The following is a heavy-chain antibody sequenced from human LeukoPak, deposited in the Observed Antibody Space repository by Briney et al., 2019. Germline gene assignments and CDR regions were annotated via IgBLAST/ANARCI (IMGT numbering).Heavy chain of an antibody. CDR1: GFTFSSYW. V-gene: IGHV3-7*01. Sequence: GGSLRLSCAASGFTFSSYWMRWVRQAPGKGLEWVANIKQDGREKYYVDSVKGQFTISRDNAKNSLYLQMNSLRAEDTAVYYWSSGGGRWPDYWGQGTLVTVSS. D-gene: IGHD5-24*01. CDR3: SSGGGRWPDY. CDR2: IKQDGREK. J-gene: IGHJ4*02.